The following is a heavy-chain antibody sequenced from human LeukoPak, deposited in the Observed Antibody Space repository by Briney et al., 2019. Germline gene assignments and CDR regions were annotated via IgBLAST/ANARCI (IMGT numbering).Heavy chain of an antibody. CDR2: IYTSGST. D-gene: IGHD6-19*01. CDR3: ARDHSTPGYSSGWYGRYYYYGMDV. V-gene: IGHV4-4*07. CDR1: GGAISSYY. Sequence: SETLSLTCTVSGGAISSYYWSWIRRPAGKGLEWIGRIYTSGSTNYNPSLKSRVTMSVDTSKNQFSLKLSSVTAADTAVYYCARDHSTPGYSSGWYGRYYYYGMDVWGQGTTVTVSS. J-gene: IGHJ6*02.